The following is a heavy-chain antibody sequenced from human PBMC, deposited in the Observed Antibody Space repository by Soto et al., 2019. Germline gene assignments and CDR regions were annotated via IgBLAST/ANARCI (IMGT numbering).Heavy chain of an antibody. J-gene: IGHJ5*02. Sequence: QVQLQESGPGLVKPSQTLSLTCTVSGGSISSGGTGSYWTWIRQLPGKGLEWIGYIYYTGNTYYNPSLQSRPTISIDTAENHFALKLTSVTAADTAVYFCASGPAAYKVRSWGQGTLVTVSS. D-gene: IGHD1-1*01. CDR1: GGSISSGGTGSY. CDR3: ASGPAAYKVRS. CDR2: IYYTGNT. V-gene: IGHV4-31*03.